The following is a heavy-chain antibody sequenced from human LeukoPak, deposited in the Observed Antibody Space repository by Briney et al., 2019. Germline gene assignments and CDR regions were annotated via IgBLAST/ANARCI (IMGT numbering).Heavy chain of an antibody. CDR2: ISWNCASI. Sequence: GGSLRLSCGASGFIFGNYGMHWVRQDPGKGLEWVSGISWNCASIGYANSVKGRFTISRDNAKNSLYLQMNSLRPEDTALYYCARNPGVASEGTVGYFDHWGQGILVTVSS. V-gene: IGHV3-9*01. J-gene: IGHJ4*02. D-gene: IGHD2-8*01. CDR1: GFIFGNYG. CDR3: ARNPGVASEGTVGYFDH.